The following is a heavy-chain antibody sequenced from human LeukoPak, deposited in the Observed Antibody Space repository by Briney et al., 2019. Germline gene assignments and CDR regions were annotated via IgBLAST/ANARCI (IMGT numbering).Heavy chain of an antibody. CDR1: GLTFSSNV. V-gene: IGHV3-23*01. CDR3: AREILAPGKTHDY. CDR2: ITESGSNT. Sequence: GGSLRLSCTDSGLTFSSNVMTWVRQAPAGKGLEWVSVITESGSNTFYADSVKGRFTISRDNSKNTLYLQINRLRVEDTAVYYCAREILAPGKTHDYWGQGTLVTVSS. J-gene: IGHJ4*02.